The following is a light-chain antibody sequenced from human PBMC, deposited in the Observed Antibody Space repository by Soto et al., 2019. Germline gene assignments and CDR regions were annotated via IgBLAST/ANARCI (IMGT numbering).Light chain of an antibody. CDR2: DAS. CDR1: QDIHNS. CDR3: QQYENLIT. J-gene: IGKJ5*01. V-gene: IGKV1-33*01. Sequence: EIQMTQSPSYMFAPVGDRVTITCQASQDIHNSLNWYQQRPGKPPKLLIYDASNLETGVPSMFSGRGSGTDFSFTITSLQPEDIATYYCQQYENLITFGQGTRLEIK.